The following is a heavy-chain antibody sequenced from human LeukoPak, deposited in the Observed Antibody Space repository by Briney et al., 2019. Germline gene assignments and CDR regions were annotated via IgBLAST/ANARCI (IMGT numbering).Heavy chain of an antibody. V-gene: IGHV4-34*12. CDR3: ARSGVAVTPFGP. CDR2: IFHSGST. Sequence: SETLSLTCAVYGGSFSGYYWSWLRQPPGKGLEWIGEIFHSGSTNYNPSLKSRVTISVDTSKNHFSLKLSSVTAADTAVYYCARSGVAVTPFGPWGQGTLVTVSS. J-gene: IGHJ5*02. D-gene: IGHD4-11*01. CDR1: GGSFSGYY.